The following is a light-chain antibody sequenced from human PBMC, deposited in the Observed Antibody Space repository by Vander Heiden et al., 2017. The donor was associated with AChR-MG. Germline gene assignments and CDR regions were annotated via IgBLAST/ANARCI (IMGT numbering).Light chain of an antibody. CDR3: HQRSNWPLT. CDR2: DAS. V-gene: IGKV3-11*01. J-gene: IGKJ4*01. CDR1: QSVSSS. Sequence: ELVLTHSPATLSLSPGERATLSCGASQSVSSSLAWYQRKPGQAPRLLIYDASNRATGIPARFSGSGSGTDFTLTIGSLEPEEFALYYCHQRSNWPLTFGGGTKLEIK.